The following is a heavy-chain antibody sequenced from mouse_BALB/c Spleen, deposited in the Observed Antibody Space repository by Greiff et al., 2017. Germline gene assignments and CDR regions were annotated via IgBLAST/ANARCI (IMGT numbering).Heavy chain of an antibody. Sequence: DVMLVESGGGLVQPGGSLRLSCATTGLTFTDYYMSWVRQPPGKALEWLGFIRNKANGYTTEYSASVKGRFTISRDNSQSILYLQMNTLRAEDSATYYCARDAGYYCAMDYWGQGTSVTGSA. CDR1: GLTFTDYY. J-gene: IGHJ4*01. V-gene: IGHV7-3*02. CDR3: ARDAGYYCAMDY. CDR2: IRNKANGYTT.